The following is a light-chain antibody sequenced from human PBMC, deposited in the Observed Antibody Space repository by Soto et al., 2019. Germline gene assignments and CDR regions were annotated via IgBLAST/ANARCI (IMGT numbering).Light chain of an antibody. J-gene: IGLJ2*01. Sequence: QSVLTQSPSVSGAPGQRVTISCTGSSSNIGADYDVHWYQQFPGTAPKLLIYGNNNRPSGVPDRFSGSKSGTSASLAITGLQAEDEADYYCQSYDSSLSGVLFGGGTKLTVL. V-gene: IGLV1-40*01. CDR3: QSYDSSLSGVL. CDR1: SSNIGADYD. CDR2: GNN.